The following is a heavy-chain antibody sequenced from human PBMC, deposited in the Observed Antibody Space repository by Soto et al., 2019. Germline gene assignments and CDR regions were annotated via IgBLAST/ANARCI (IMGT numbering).Heavy chain of an antibody. CDR1: GINFSGFW. J-gene: IGHJ4*02. Sequence: VPLVESGGGSVQPGGSLRLSCVASGINFSGFWMHWVRQVPGKGLEWVARVDSAGSGTSYADCVKGRFTVSRDNAKNTVSLQMDSLRVEDTAVYYCATVFEHWGQGIPVTVSS. V-gene: IGHV3-74*01. CDR3: ATVFEH. CDR2: VDSAGSGT.